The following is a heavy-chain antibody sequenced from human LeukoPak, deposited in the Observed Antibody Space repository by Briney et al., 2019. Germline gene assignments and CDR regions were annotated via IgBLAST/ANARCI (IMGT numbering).Heavy chain of an antibody. Sequence: ASVKVSCKASGYTFTSYGISWVRQAPGQGLEWMGGIIPIFGTANYAQKFQGRVTITADESTSTAYMELSSLRSEDTAVYYCARDRGAPDAFDIWGQGTMVTVSS. V-gene: IGHV1-69*13. D-gene: IGHD4-17*01. CDR2: IIPIFGTA. J-gene: IGHJ3*02. CDR1: GYTFTSYG. CDR3: ARDRGAPDAFDI.